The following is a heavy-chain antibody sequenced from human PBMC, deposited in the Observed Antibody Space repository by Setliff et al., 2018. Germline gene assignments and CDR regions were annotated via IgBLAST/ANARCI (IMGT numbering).Heavy chain of an antibody. J-gene: IGHJ3*02. CDR1: GSTFTDSI. CDR3: ARRPIALAGYRKGAFDI. V-gene: IGHV1-18*01. D-gene: IGHD6-19*01. CDR2: YSPYNGKT. Sequence: ASVKVSCKASGSTFTDSIVNWVRQAPGQGLEWVGWYSPYNGKTYSAQKFQGRVTLSTDTSTTTAYMELRSLTSDDTAVYYCARRPIALAGYRKGAFDIWGQGTMVTVSS.